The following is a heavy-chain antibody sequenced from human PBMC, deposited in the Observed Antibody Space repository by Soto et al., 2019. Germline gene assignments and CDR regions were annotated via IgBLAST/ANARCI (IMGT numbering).Heavy chain of an antibody. CDR2: VSASGLNT. D-gene: IGHD3-9*01. V-gene: IGHV3-23*01. Sequence: GGSLRLSCAASGFTFSTYAMAWVRQPPGKGLEWVSGVSASGLNTDYADPVKVRFYISRHNSKNTVSLHMNSLRAEATALSYFAIDRPLRMSGFFFGNWGLVTPVTLGS. J-gene: IGHJ4*02. CDR1: GFTFSTYA. CDR3: AIDRPLRMSGFFFGN.